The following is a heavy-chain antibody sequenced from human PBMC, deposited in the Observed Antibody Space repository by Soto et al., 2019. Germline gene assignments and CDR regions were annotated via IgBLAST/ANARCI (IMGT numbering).Heavy chain of an antibody. CDR2: ISNDGSNK. D-gene: IGHD1-1*01. V-gene: IGHV3-30*18. CDR1: GFSFSTYG. CDR3: AKGFRNNWAFDY. Sequence: QVHLVESGGGVVQPGRSLSLSCAASGFSFSTYGMHWVRQAPGKGLEWVAFISNDGSNKYYADSVKGRFTISRDNSKNSLSLQMNSLTAEDTAVYYCAKGFRNNWAFDYWGQGTLVCVS. J-gene: IGHJ4*02.